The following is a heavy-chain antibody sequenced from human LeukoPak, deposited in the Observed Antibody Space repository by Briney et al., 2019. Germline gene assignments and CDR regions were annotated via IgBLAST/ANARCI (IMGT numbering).Heavy chain of an antibody. CDR2: INHSGST. D-gene: IGHD3-16*01. CDR3: ARMEGVFSDI. CDR1: GGSFSGYY. Sequence: SETPSLTCAVYGGSFSGYYWSWIRQPPGKGLEWIGEINHSGSTNYNPSLKSRVTISVDTSKNQFSLKLSSVTAADTAVYYRARMEGVFSDIWGQGTMVTVSS. J-gene: IGHJ3*02. V-gene: IGHV4-34*01.